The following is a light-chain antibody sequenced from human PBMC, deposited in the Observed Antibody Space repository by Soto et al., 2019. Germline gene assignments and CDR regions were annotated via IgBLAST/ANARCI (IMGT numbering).Light chain of an antibody. Sequence: EIVLTQSPGTLSLSPGERATLSCRASQSINSDFLAWYQQRPGQAPRLLMYGASSRAAGIPDRISGSGSGTDFTLTISRLEPEDFAVYYCQQYGDSPTWTFGQGTNVEIK. CDR3: QQYGDSPTWT. CDR1: QSINSDF. J-gene: IGKJ1*01. V-gene: IGKV3-20*01. CDR2: GAS.